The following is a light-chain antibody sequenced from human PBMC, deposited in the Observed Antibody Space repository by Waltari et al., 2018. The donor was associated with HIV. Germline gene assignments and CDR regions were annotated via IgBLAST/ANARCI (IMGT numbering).Light chain of an antibody. Sequence: VLTQSPGSLSLSPGDRVSLSCRAIKNVNRDYLAWYQQRRGQPPTLLVSGTSVRAPGVPDRFSGSGSGTVFTLTINRLEPEDFTTYLCQQFDDWEYTFGQGTHL. CDR2: GTS. CDR3: QQFDDWEYT. V-gene: IGKV3-20*01. CDR1: KNVNRDY. J-gene: IGKJ2*01.